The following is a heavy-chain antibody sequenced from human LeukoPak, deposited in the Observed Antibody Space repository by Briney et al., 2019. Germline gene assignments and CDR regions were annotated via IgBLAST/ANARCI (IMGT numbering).Heavy chain of an antibody. CDR1: GFTFSGFW. D-gene: IGHD6-6*01. Sequence: GGLRLSCAVSGFTFSGFWMSWSRQAPGKGLEWVASINSDGSEGYYADVVKGRFTISRDNAKNSLYLQINSLRAEDTAVYYCARSSYSSSSSVWGQGTMVTVS. CDR3: ARSSYSSSSSV. CDR2: INSDGSEG. V-gene: IGHV3-7*03. J-gene: IGHJ3*01.